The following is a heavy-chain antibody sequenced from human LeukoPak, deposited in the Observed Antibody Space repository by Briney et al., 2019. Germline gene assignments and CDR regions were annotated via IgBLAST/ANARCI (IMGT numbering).Heavy chain of an antibody. Sequence: SVKVSCKASGGTFSSYAISWVRQAPGQGLEWMGRIIPILGIANYAQKFQGRVTITADKSTSTAYMELSSLRSEDTAVYYCARDDFGVVQFDYWGQGTLVTVSS. CDR3: ARDDFGVVQFDY. V-gene: IGHV1-69*04. J-gene: IGHJ4*02. CDR2: IIPILGIA. D-gene: IGHD3-3*01. CDR1: GGTFSSYA.